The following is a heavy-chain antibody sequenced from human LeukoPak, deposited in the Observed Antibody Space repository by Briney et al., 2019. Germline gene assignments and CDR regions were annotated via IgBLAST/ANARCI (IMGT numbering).Heavy chain of an antibody. D-gene: IGHD6-19*01. CDR3: ARLGDSSGWYFDY. CDR2: INSDGSST. V-gene: IGHV3-74*01. CDR1: GFTFSSYW. Sequence: PGGSLRLSCAASGFTFSSYWMHWVRQAPGKGLVWVSRINSDGSSTSYADSVKGRFTISRDNAKNTLYLQMNSLRAEDTAVYYCARLGDSSGWYFDYWGQGTLVTVSS. J-gene: IGHJ4*02.